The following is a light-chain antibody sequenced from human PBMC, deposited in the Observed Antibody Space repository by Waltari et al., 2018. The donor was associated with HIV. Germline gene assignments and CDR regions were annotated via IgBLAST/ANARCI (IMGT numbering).Light chain of an antibody. Sequence: SYELTQPPSVSVSPGQTASITCSGDKLGDKYTSWYQQKPGQSPLLVIYQDTNRPSGIPERFSGSNSGNTATLTISGTQATDEADYYCQAWDSSTVIFGGGTKLTVL. CDR1: KLGDKY. J-gene: IGLJ2*01. V-gene: IGLV3-1*01. CDR3: QAWDSSTVI. CDR2: QDT.